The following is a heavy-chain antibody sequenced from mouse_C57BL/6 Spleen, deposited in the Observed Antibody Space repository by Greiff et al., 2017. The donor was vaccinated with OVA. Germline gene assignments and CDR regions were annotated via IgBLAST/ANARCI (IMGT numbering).Heavy chain of an antibody. J-gene: IGHJ3*01. D-gene: IGHD1-1*01. V-gene: IGHV1-55*01. Sequence: QVQLKQPGAELVKPGASVTMSCKASGYTFTSYWITWVQQRPGQGLEWIGDIYPGSGSTNYNEKFKSKATLTVDTSSSTAYMQLSSLTSEDSAVYYCARLYYGSSPRPWFAYWGQGTLVTVSA. CDR1: GYTFTSYW. CDR3: ARLYYGSSPRPWFAY. CDR2: IYPGSGST.